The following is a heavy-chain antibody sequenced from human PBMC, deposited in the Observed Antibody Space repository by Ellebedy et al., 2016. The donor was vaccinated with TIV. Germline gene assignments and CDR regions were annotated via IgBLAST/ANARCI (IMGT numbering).Heavy chain of an antibody. CDR2: IHYSGTT. J-gene: IGHJ4*02. V-gene: IGHV4-39*07. CDR1: GGSISSNSYY. D-gene: IGHD2-2*01. Sequence: SETLSLTCTVSGGSISSNSYYWGCIRQPPGKGLEWIGTIHYSGTTYYNPSLKSRVSMSLDTSKNQFSLKLTSVTAADTAVYYCARDFVYQSSGLEGDYWGQGTLVIVSS. CDR3: ARDFVYQSSGLEGDY.